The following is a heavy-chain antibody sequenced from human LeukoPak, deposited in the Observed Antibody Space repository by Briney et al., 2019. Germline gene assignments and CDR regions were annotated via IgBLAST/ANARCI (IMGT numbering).Heavy chain of an antibody. CDR1: GYSISSGYY. D-gene: IGHD6-19*01. Sequence: SETLSLTCTVSGYSISSGYYWGWIRQPPGKGLEWIGSIYYSGSTYYNPSLKSRVTISVDTSKNQFSLKLSSVTAADTAVYYCARVPGIAVAGFDYWGQGTLVTVSS. J-gene: IGHJ4*02. CDR2: IYYSGST. CDR3: ARVPGIAVAGFDY. V-gene: IGHV4-38-2*02.